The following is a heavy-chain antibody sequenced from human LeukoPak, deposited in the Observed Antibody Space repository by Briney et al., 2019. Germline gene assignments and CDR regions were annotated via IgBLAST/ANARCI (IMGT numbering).Heavy chain of an antibody. J-gene: IGHJ3*02. CDR1: GFTISSYS. V-gene: IGHV3-48*04. Sequence: GGSLRLSCAASGFTISSYSMNWVRQAPGKGLEWLSYITSSSNAIYYADSVKGRFTISRDNAKNSLYLQMNSLRAEDTAVYYCASPIAVAGDDAFDIWGQGTMVTVSS. D-gene: IGHD6-19*01. CDR2: ITSSSNAI. CDR3: ASPIAVAGDDAFDI.